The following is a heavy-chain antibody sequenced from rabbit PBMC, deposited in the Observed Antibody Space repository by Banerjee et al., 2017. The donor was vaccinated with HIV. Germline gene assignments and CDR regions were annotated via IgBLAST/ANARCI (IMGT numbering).Heavy chain of an antibody. Sequence: QEQLVESGGGLVQPGGSLTLSCKASGFSFINKYVMCWVRQAPGKGLEWIGCMNTRTGEDVYATWAKGRFTLSKTSSTTVTLQMTSLTAADTATYFCARDLSSVIGWNLNLWGPGTLVTVS. CDR3: ARDLSSVIGWNLNL. D-gene: IGHD2-1*01. CDR2: MNTRTGED. CDR1: GFSFINKYV. J-gene: IGHJ4*01. V-gene: IGHV1S45*01.